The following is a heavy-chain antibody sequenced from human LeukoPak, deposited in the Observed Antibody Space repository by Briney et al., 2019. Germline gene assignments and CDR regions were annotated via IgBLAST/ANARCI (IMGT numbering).Heavy chain of an antibody. CDR1: GFTFDDYA. J-gene: IGHJ4*02. CDR3: ARIARVSPRKAQTDCSFDY. V-gene: IGHV3-9*01. CDR2: ISWNSGSI. D-gene: IGHD2-21*01. Sequence: GGSLRLSCAASGFTFDDYAMHWVRQAPGKGLEWVSGISWNSGSIGYVDSVEGRFTISRDNAKNTMFLQMNSLRGEDTAVYYCARIARVSPRKAQTDCSFDYWGQGTLATVTS.